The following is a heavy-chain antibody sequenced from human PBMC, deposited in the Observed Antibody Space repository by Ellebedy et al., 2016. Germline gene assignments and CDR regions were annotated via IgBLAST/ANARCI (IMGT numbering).Heavy chain of an antibody. CDR2: IIPIFGTA. D-gene: IGHD3-10*01. CDR1: RYTFTSYD. V-gene: IGHV1-69*13. Sequence: SVKVSXKASRYTFTSYDINWVRQASGQGLEWMGGIIPIFGTANYAQKFQGRVTITADESTSTAYMELSSLRSEDTAVYYCAGVSSGSPNWFDPWGQGTLVTVSS. J-gene: IGHJ5*02. CDR3: AGVSSGSPNWFDP.